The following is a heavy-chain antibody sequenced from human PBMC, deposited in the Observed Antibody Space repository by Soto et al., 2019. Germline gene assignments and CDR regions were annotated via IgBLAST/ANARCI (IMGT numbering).Heavy chain of an antibody. CDR3: ARSRSGAVADSFDF. CDR2: ISRDGTNK. V-gene: IGHV3-30*04. Sequence: GGSLRFSCAASGFTFSRYAIHWVRQAPGKGLEWVAVISRDGTNKYYVDSVKGRFTISRDNSRNTLYLQMNSLRHEDAAVYYCARSRSGAVADSFDFWGQGTLVTVSS. J-gene: IGHJ4*02. D-gene: IGHD3-10*01. CDR1: GFTFSRYA.